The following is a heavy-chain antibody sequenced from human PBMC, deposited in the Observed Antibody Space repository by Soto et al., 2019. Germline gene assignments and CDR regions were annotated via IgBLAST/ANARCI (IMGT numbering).Heavy chain of an antibody. V-gene: IGHV3-23*01. CDR2: ISGNGDTT. CDR3: AKDEIRGGGATTPAH. D-gene: IGHD1-26*01. J-gene: IGHJ4*02. Sequence: GGSLRLSCAASQMIFRNYAMSWVRQPPGKGLEWVSAISGNGDTTYYPDSVKGRFIISRDNSKNTLYLQMNSLRVEDTAVYYCAKDEIRGGGATTPAHWGQGTLVTVSS. CDR1: QMIFRNYA.